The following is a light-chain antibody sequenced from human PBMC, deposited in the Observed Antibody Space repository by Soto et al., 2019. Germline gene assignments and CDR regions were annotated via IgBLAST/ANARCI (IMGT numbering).Light chain of an antibody. CDR1: SSDVCGYNY. CDR3: SSYTSISSPLYV. Sequence: QSALTQPASVSGSPGQSITISCTGTSSDVCGYNYVSWYQQYPGKAPKLMIYDVSYRPSGVSNRFSGSKSGNTAPLTISGLQAEDEADYYCSSYTSISSPLYVFGTGTKVTVL. CDR2: DVS. V-gene: IGLV2-14*03. J-gene: IGLJ1*01.